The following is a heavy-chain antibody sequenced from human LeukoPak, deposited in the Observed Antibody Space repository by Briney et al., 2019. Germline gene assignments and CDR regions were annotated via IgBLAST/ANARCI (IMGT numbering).Heavy chain of an antibody. J-gene: IGHJ5*02. V-gene: IGHV4-34*01. CDR2: INHSGST. CDR1: GGSFSGYY. Sequence: PSETLSLTCAVYGGSFSGYYWSWIRQPPGKGLEWIGEINHSGSTNYNPSLKSRVTISVDTSKNQFSLKLSSVTAADTAVYYCARGRMKKDIVVVPAAIRRWFDPWGQGTLVTVSS. D-gene: IGHD2-2*02. CDR3: ARGRMKKDIVVVPAAIRRWFDP.